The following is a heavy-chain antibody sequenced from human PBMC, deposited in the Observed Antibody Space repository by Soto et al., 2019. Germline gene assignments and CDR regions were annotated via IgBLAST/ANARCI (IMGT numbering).Heavy chain of an antibody. CDR1: GGSLSGYY. V-gene: IGHV4-34*01. J-gene: IGHJ4*02. CDR3: ARGRDGGAAN. Sequence: QVHLQQWGAGLLKPSETLSLTCAVYGGSLSGYYWSWIRQPPGKGLEWIGEINPCGSTNYTPSLKSRVTMSGDTPKNQFSLKLISVTAADTAVYYCARGRDGGAANWGQGTLVTVSS. CDR2: INPCGST. D-gene: IGHD4-17*01.